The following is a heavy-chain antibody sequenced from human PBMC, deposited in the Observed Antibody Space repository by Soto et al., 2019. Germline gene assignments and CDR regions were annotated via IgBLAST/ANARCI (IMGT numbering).Heavy chain of an antibody. J-gene: IGHJ6*02. CDR3: ARRRFASIAARDGIDV. Sequence: QVQLQQSGPGLVKPSQTLSLTCAISGASVSSNSAAWNWIRQSPSRGLEWLGRTYYRSKWYNDYAVSVKSRITIHPDTSKNHFSLQLNSVTPEDTGVYYCARRRFASIAARDGIDVCGQGTTVTVS. V-gene: IGHV6-1*01. CDR2: TYYRSKWYN. CDR1: GASVSSNSAA. D-gene: IGHD6-6*01.